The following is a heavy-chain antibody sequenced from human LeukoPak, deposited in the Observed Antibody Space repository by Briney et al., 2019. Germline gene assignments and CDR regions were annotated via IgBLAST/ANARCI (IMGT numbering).Heavy chain of an antibody. V-gene: IGHV3-7*01. CDR1: GFTFGKYW. J-gene: IGHJ3*02. D-gene: IGHD3-22*01. CDR3: AGEFNHYYDSSGLDAFDI. CDR2: IKLDGSEK. Sequence: GGSLRLSCVASGFTFGKYWMSWVRQAPGKGLEWVANIKLDGSEKNYVDSVKGRFTISRDNTKNSLYLQMNSLRVEDTAVYYCAGEFNHYYDSSGLDAFDIWGQGTMVTVSS.